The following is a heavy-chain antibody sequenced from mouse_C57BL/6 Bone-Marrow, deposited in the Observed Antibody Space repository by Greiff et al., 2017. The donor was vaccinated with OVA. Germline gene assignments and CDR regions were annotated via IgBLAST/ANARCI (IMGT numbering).Heavy chain of an antibody. CDR2: IYPGDGDT. CDR1: GYAFSSSW. D-gene: IGHD3-2*02. Sequence: ESGPELVKPGASVKISCKASGYAFSSSWMNWVKQRPGKGLEWIGRIYPGDGDTNYNGKFKGKATLTADKSSSTAYMQLSSLTSEDSAVYFCARDGELKLLDYWGQGTTLTVSS. CDR3: ARDGELKLLDY. J-gene: IGHJ2*01. V-gene: IGHV1-82*01.